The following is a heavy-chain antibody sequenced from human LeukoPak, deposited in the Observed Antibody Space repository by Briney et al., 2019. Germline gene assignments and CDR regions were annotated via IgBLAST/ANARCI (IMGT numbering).Heavy chain of an antibody. D-gene: IGHD3-10*01. CDR1: GGSISSSSYY. Sequence: SETLSLTCTVSGGSISSSSYYWGWLRQPPGKGLEWIGSIYYSGSTYYNPSLKSRVTISVDTSKNQFSLKLSSVTAADTAVHYCARYGSGSYYRSFDPWGQGTLVTVSS. J-gene: IGHJ5*02. CDR3: ARYGSGSYYRSFDP. CDR2: IYYSGST. V-gene: IGHV4-39*01.